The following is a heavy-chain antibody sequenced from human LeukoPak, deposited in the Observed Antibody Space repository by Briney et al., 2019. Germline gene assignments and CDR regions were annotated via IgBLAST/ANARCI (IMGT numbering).Heavy chain of an antibody. D-gene: IGHD5-12*01. J-gene: IGHJ4*02. V-gene: IGHV3-53*01. Sequence: GGSLRLSCAASGFTVSSNYMSWVRQAPGKGLEWVSVTYSGGSTYYANSVKGRFTISRDNSKNTLYLQMNSLRAEDTAVYYCARASSGYVWYYWGQGTLVTVSS. CDR1: GFTVSSNY. CDR3: ARASSGYVWYY. CDR2: TYSGGST.